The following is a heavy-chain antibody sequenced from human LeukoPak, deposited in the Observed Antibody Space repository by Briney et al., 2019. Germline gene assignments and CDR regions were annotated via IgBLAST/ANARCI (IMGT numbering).Heavy chain of an antibody. CDR2: IYSSGST. D-gene: IGHD2-15*01. J-gene: IGHJ4*02. V-gene: IGHV4-4*07. CDR1: GGSISGSY. CDR3: ARGFCSGGSCYLFDC. Sequence: PSETLSLTRTVSGGSISGSYWSWIRQPAGKGLEWIGRIYSSGSTNYNPSLKSRVTMSVDTSKNQVSLKLNSVTAADTAVYYCARGFCSGGSCYLFDCWGQGTLVTVSS.